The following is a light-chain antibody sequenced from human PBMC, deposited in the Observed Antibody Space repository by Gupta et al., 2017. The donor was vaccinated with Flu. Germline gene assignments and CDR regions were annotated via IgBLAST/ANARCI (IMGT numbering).Light chain of an antibody. J-gene: IGLJ2*01. CDR2: EVS. CDR1: SSDVGGYNY. Sequence: QSALTQPASVSGSPGQSLTISCTGTSSDVGGYNYVPWYQQHPGKAPKLMIYEVSKRPSGVSNRFSGSKSGNTASLTISGLQAEDEADYYCSSYTSSSTVVFGGGTKLTVL. V-gene: IGLV2-14*01. CDR3: SSYTSSSTVV.